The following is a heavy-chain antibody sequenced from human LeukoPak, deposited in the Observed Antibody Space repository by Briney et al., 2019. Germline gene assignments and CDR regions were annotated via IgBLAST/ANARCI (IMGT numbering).Heavy chain of an antibody. V-gene: IGHV4-4*07. CDR3: AGNDFWSGYLDY. D-gene: IGHD3-3*01. CDR2: IYTSGST. J-gene: IGHJ4*02. Sequence: SETLSLXCTVSGGSISSYYWSWIRQPAGKGLEWIGRIYTSGSTSYNPSLKSRVTMSVDTSKNQFSLKLSSVTAADTAVYYCAGNDFWSGYLDYWGQGTLVTVSS. CDR1: GGSISSYY.